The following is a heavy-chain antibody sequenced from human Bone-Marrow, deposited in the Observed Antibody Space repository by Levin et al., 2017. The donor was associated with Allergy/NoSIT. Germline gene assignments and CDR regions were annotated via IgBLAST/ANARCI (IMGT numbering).Heavy chain of an antibody. V-gene: IGHV3-30*04. Sequence: GGSLRLSCAASGFTFSSYAMHWVRQAPGKGLEWVAVISYDGSNKYYADSVKGRFTISRDNSKNTLYLQMNSLRAEDTAVYYCARDSWWAGGNAIYYYYGMDVWGQGTTVTVSS. J-gene: IGHJ6*02. CDR2: ISYDGSNK. D-gene: IGHD4-23*01. CDR3: ARDSWWAGGNAIYYYYGMDV. CDR1: GFTFSSYA.